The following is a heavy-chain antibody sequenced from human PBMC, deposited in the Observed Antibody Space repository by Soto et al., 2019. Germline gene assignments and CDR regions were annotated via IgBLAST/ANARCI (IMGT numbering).Heavy chain of an antibody. D-gene: IGHD3-22*01. J-gene: IGHJ4*02. Sequence: QVQLQESGPGLVKPSETLSLTCTVSGGSVSSYYWCWIRQPAGKGLAWIGRIYTSGSTNYNPSLKSLLTMSVDTSKNQFSLKLSPVTAADTAVYYCARGRRNYYDSSGSYYYFDYWGQGTLVTASS. CDR3: ARGRRNYYDSSGSYYYFDY. CDR1: GGSVSSYY. V-gene: IGHV4-4*07. CDR2: IYTSGST.